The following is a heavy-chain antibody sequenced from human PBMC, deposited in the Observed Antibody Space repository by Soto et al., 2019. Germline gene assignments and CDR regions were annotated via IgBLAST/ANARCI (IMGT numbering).Heavy chain of an antibody. D-gene: IGHD2-15*01. Sequence: SETLSLTCTVSGGSISSGDYYWSWIRQPPGKGLEWIGYIYYSGSTYYNPSLKSRVTISVDTSKNQFSLKLSSVTAADTAVYYCARVDIVVVVAATVVNKYNWFDPWGQGTLVTVSS. CDR1: GGSISSGDYY. V-gene: IGHV4-30-4*01. CDR2: IYYSGST. J-gene: IGHJ5*02. CDR3: ARVDIVVVVAATVVNKYNWFDP.